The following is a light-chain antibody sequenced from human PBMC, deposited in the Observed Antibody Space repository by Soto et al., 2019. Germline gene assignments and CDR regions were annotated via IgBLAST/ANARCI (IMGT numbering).Light chain of an antibody. Sequence: QSALTQPASVSGSPGQSITISCTGTSSDVGSYKYVSWYQQYPGTAPKLMIYDVSNRPSGVSNRFSGSKSGNTASLTISGLQAEDEADYYCSSYTSSSPYVFGTGTKVTVL. J-gene: IGLJ1*01. CDR1: SSDVGSYKY. CDR3: SSYTSSSPYV. CDR2: DVS. V-gene: IGLV2-14*01.